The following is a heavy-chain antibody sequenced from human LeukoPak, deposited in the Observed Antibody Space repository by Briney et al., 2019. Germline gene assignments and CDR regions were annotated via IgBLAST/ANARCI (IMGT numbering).Heavy chain of an antibody. CDR2: ISWNSGSI. J-gene: IGHJ6*03. CDR1: GFTFDDYA. D-gene: IGHD4-17*01. CDR3: AKDRDYGDYPSAYYYYMDV. V-gene: IGHV3-9*01. Sequence: GGCLRLSCAASGFTFDDYAMHWVRQAPGKGLEWVSGISWNSGSIGYADSVKGRFTISRDNAKNMLYLQMNSVRAEDTAVYHCAKDRDYGDYPSAYYYYMDVWGKGTTVTVSS.